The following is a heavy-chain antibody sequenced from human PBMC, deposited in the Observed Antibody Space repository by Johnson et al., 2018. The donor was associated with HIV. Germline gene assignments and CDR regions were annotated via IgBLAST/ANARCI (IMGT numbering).Heavy chain of an antibody. CDR3: ARDGGYSSSWYKYAFDI. V-gene: IGHV3-30*04. D-gene: IGHD6-13*01. CDR2: ISYDGSNK. Sequence: QVQLVESGGGVVQPGRSLRLSCAASGFTFSSYAMHWVRQAPGKGLEWVAVISYDGSNKYYADSVKDRLTISRDNSKNTLYLQMNSLRAEDTAVYYCARDGGYSSSWYKYAFDIWGQGTMVTVSS. CDR1: GFTFSSYA. J-gene: IGHJ3*02.